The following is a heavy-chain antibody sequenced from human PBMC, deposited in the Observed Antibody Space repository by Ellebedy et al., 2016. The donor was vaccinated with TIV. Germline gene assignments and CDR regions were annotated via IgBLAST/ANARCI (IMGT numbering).Heavy chain of an antibody. CDR3: ATDGSYGDYLSPTHAFVI. CDR2: INQDGSEK. CDR1: GFTFSSYW. Sequence: GGSLRLSCAASGFTFSSYWMTWVRQAPGRGLEWVANINQDGSEKFYVDSVNGRFTVSRDNAKNSLYLHLNSLRAEDTAMDYCATDGSYGDYLSPTHAFVIWGQGTMVTVSS. J-gene: IGHJ3*02. V-gene: IGHV3-7*01. D-gene: IGHD4-17*01.